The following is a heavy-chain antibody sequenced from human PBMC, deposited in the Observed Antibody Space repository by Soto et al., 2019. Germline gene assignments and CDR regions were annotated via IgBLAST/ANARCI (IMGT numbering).Heavy chain of an antibody. D-gene: IGHD5-12*01. J-gene: IGHJ6*01. CDR3: ARVIRVFGGYDRGMDV. CDR2: INHSGST. Sequence: SETLSVTCAVYGGFFSGYYWSWIRQPPWKGLEWIGEINHSGSTNYNPSLKSRVTISVDTSKNQFSLKLSSVTAADTAVYYCARVIRVFGGYDRGMDVWGQGTTVTVSS. V-gene: IGHV4-34*01. CDR1: GGFFSGYY.